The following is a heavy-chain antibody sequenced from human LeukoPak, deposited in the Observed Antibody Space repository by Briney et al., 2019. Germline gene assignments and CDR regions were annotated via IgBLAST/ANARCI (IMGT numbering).Heavy chain of an antibody. J-gene: IGHJ4*02. CDR3: VRHPASTSCCRFDY. Sequence: KPSETLSLTCTVSGGSISTYHWSWIRQPPGKGLEWIGYINYGGNTNYNPSLKSRVTISVDTSKNQFSLKLSSVTAADTAVYYCVRHPASTSCCRFDYWGQGILVTVSS. D-gene: IGHD2-2*01. CDR2: INYGGNT. V-gene: IGHV4-59*08. CDR1: GGSISTYH.